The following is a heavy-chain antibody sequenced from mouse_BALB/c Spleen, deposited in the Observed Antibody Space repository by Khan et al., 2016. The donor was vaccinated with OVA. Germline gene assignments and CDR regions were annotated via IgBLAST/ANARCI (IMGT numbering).Heavy chain of an antibody. CDR3: ARRAYYADWDCDD. CDR2: LSYSGST. CDR1: GYSITSDYA. J-gene: IGHJ1*01. Sequence: EVELVESGPGLVKPSQSLSLTCTVTGYSITSDYAWNWIRQFPGNKLEWMGYLSYSGSTSYTPSLTSRISITRDPSKNQFFLQLNSVTTGDTATYYSARRAYYADWDCDDWGAGTTVTVSS. D-gene: IGHD1-1*02. V-gene: IGHV3-2*02.